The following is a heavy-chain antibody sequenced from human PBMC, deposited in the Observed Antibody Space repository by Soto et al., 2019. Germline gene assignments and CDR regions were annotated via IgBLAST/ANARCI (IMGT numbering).Heavy chain of an antibody. CDR3: ARVVLTITRGAFDA. J-gene: IGHJ3*01. V-gene: IGHV4-4*02. CDR2: ISHSGTS. CDR1: GGSISSSHW. Sequence: QVQLQESGPGLVKPSGTLSLTCAVSGGSISSSHWWTWVRQSPGKGLEYIGEISHSGTSNSNPSLNSRVTLSVDKSKNHFSLTLTSVTAADTAVYHCARVVLTITRGAFDAWGQGTLVIVSS. D-gene: IGHD3-9*01.